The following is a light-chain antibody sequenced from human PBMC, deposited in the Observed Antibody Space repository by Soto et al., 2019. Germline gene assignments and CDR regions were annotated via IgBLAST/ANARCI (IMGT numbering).Light chain of an antibody. J-gene: IGKJ5*01. CDR2: VAS. V-gene: IGKV1-39*01. CDR1: QSISSY. CDR3: QQANSFPIT. Sequence: DIQMTKSPSSLSSSVGDRVTITCRASQSISSYLSWYHQKPAKAPKHLINVASTLQSGVPSSFSGSGSGTDFTLAISSLQPEDFATFYCQQANSFPITFGQGTRPEL.